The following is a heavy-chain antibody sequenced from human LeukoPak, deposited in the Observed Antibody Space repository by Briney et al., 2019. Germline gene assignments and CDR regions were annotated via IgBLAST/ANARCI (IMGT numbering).Heavy chain of an antibody. Sequence: GGSLRLSCAASGFTVSGNYMSWVRQAPGKGLEWVSSISSSSSYIYYADSVKGRFTISRDNAKNSLYLQMNSLRAEDTAVYYCARDLGGGWLVVPAAIFDYWGQGTLVTVSS. CDR1: GFTVSGNY. V-gene: IGHV3-21*01. D-gene: IGHD2-2*01. CDR2: ISSSSSYI. CDR3: ARDLGGGWLVVPAAIFDY. J-gene: IGHJ4*02.